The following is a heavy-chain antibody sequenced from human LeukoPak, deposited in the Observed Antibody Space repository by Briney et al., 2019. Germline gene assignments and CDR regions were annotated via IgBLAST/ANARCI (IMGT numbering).Heavy chain of an antibody. CDR2: INPNSGGT. D-gene: IGHD3-3*01. CDR3: AREPRGNFLEWLLEI. Sequence: ASVTVSCKASGYTFTDYYMHWVRQAPGQGLEWMGWINPNSGGTNYAQKFQGRVTMTRDTSISTVYMELSRLRSDDTAVYYCAREPRGNFLEWLLEIWGQGTLVTVSS. V-gene: IGHV1-2*02. CDR1: GYTFTDYY. J-gene: IGHJ4*02.